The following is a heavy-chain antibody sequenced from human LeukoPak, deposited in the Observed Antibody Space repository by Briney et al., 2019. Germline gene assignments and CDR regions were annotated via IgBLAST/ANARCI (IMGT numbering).Heavy chain of an antibody. CDR3: ARVSVVGYSYGFPYYFDY. CDR1: GFTFSSYG. Sequence: PGGSLRLSCAASGFTFSSYGMHWVRQAPGKGLEGVAVIWYDGSNKYYADSVKGRFTISRDNSKNTLYLQMNSLRAEDTAVYYCARVSVVGYSYGFPYYFDYWGQGTLVTVSS. V-gene: IGHV3-33*01. D-gene: IGHD5-18*01. J-gene: IGHJ4*02. CDR2: IWYDGSNK.